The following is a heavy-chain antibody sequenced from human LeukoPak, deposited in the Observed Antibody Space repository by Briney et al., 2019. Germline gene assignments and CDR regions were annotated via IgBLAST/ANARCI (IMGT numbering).Heavy chain of an antibody. Sequence: ASVKVSCKASGGTFSSYAISWVRQAPGQGLEWMGRIIPILGIANYAQKFQGRVTITADKSTSTAYMELSSLRSEDTAVYYCAREVQPSGSPFDYWGQGTLVTVSS. J-gene: IGHJ4*02. V-gene: IGHV1-69*04. CDR2: IIPILGIA. CDR1: GGTFSSYA. D-gene: IGHD3-10*01. CDR3: AREVQPSGSPFDY.